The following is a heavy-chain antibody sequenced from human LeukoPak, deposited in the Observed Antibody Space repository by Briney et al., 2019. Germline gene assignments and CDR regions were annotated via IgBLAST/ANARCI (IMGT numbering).Heavy chain of an antibody. D-gene: IGHD3-10*01. Sequence: PSETLSLTCAVYGGSFSGYYWSWIRQSPGKGLEWIGEIHYSGSTKYNPSLESRVTISGDTSKNQFSLKLRSVTAADTAVYYCARGPRFGELLWHWFDPWGQGTLVTVSS. CDR3: ARGPRFGELLWHWFDP. CDR2: IHYSGST. J-gene: IGHJ5*02. V-gene: IGHV4-34*01. CDR1: GGSFSGYY.